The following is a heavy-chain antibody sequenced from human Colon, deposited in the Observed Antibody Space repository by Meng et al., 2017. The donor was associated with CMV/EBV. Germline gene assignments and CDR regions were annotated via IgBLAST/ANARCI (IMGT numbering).Heavy chain of an antibody. D-gene: IGHD2-15*01. J-gene: IGHJ4*02. CDR2: MAYNRNKK. V-gene: IGHV3-30-3*01. CDR3: ARGRAACSGIACYSSFDF. Sequence: FDLSGYPIHGVRQAREKGVEWVERMAYNRNKKYYADYVKGRLTLSRNIAKNTVYLHMNSLTPDETAVFFCARGRAACSGIACYSSFDFWGQGTLVTVSS. CDR1: FDLSGYP.